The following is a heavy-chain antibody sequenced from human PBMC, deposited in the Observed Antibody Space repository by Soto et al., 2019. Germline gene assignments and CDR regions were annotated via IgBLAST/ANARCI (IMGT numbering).Heavy chain of an antibody. D-gene: IGHD3-22*01. J-gene: IGHJ4*02. CDR2: ISSDGSKT. CDR3: ATTMYYYDSSGYI. V-gene: IGHV3-30*03. Sequence: GGSLRLSCAASGVTFNNYGMHWVRQAPGKGLERVAVISSDGSKTDYTESVKGRFTISRDNSKNTLYLQMNNLRRDDTAVYYCATTMYYYDSSGYIWGQGTLVTVSS. CDR1: GVTFNNYG.